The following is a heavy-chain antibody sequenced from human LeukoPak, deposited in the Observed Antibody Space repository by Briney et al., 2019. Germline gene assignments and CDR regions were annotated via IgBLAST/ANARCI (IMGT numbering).Heavy chain of an antibody. Sequence: GGSLRLSCAVSGFIFRDNAMNWVRQAPGKGLEWVANIKQDGSKKSYVDSVKGRFTISRDNAKNSLYLQMNSLRAEDTAIYYCTRVGYIDEGIDYWGQGTLVTVSS. CDR2: IKQDGSKK. J-gene: IGHJ4*02. V-gene: IGHV3-7*04. D-gene: IGHD5-24*01. CDR1: GFIFRDNA. CDR3: TRVGYIDEGIDY.